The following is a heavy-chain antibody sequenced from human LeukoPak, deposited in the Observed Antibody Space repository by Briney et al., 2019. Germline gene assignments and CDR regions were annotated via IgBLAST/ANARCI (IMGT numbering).Heavy chain of an antibody. CDR3: ARARGYSYGLFDY. J-gene: IGHJ4*02. V-gene: IGHV4-59*08. Sequence: KTSETLSLTCTVSGGSISSYYWSWIRQPPGKGLEWIGYIYYSGSTNYNPSLKSRVTISVDTSKNQFSLKLSSVTAADTAVYYCARARGYSYGLFDYWGQGTLVTVSS. D-gene: IGHD5-18*01. CDR2: IYYSGST. CDR1: GGSISSYY.